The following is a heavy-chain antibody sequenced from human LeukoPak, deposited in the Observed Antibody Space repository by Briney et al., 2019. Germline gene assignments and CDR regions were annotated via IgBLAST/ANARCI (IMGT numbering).Heavy chain of an antibody. Sequence: GASVKVSCKASGYTFTGYYMHWVRQAPGQGLEWMGWVNPNSGGTNYAQKFQGRVTMTRDTSISTAYMELSRLRSDDTAVYYCARVWGEMATDAFDIWGQGTMVTVPS. J-gene: IGHJ3*02. V-gene: IGHV1-2*02. CDR2: VNPNSGGT. D-gene: IGHD5-24*01. CDR3: ARVWGEMATDAFDI. CDR1: GYTFTGYY.